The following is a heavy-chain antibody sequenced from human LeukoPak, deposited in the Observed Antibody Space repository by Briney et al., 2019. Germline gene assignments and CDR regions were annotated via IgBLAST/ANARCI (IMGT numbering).Heavy chain of an antibody. Sequence: GGSLRLSCTASGFTFGDYAMSWVRQAPGKGLEWVGFIRSKAYGGTTEYAASVKGRFTISRDYSKSIAYLQMNSLKTEDTAVYYCTRGVYFDYWGQGTLVTVSS. V-gene: IGHV3-49*04. J-gene: IGHJ4*02. D-gene: IGHD2-8*01. CDR1: GFTFGDYA. CDR2: IRSKAYGGTT. CDR3: TRGVYFDY.